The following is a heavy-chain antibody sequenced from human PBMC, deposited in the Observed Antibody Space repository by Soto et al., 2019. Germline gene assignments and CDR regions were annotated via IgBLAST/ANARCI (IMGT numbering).Heavy chain of an antibody. Sequence: GGSLRLSCAVSGFTLSDYYMSWIRQAPGKGLEWVSYISSRGSSIYYADSVKGRFTISRDNAKNSLYLQMNGLRAEDTAVYYCARGYYDFWSGYYISPYGMDVWGQGTTVTVSS. D-gene: IGHD3-3*01. CDR2: ISSRGSSI. J-gene: IGHJ6*02. CDR1: GFTLSDYY. CDR3: ARGYYDFWSGYYISPYGMDV. V-gene: IGHV3-11*01.